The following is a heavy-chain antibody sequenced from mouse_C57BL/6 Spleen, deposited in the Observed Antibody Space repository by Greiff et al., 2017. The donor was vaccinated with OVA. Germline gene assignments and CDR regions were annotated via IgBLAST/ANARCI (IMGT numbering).Heavy chain of an antibody. CDR1: GFTFSDYG. J-gene: IGHJ1*03. V-gene: IGHV5-17*01. D-gene: IGHD6-1*01. Sequence: EVKLMESGGGLVKPGGSLKLSCAASGFTFSDYGMHWVRQAPEKGLEWVAYISSGSSTIYYADTVKGRFTISRDNAKNTLFLQMTSLRSEDTAMYYCALSWPRGYCDVWGTGTTVTVSS. CDR2: ISSGSSTI. CDR3: ALSWPRGYCDV.